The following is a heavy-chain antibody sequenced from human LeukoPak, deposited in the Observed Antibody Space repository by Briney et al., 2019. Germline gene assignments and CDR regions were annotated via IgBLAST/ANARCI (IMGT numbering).Heavy chain of an antibody. D-gene: IGHD2-15*01. CDR1: GGSISSSSYY. CDR2: IYYSGST. V-gene: IGHV4-39*07. Sequence: PSETLSLTCTVSGGSISSSSYYWGWIRQPPGKGLEWIGSIYYSGSTYYNPSLKSRVTISVDTSKNQFSLKLSSVTAADTAVYYCARVVVAGYYMDVWGKGTTVTVSS. CDR3: ARVVVAGYYMDV. J-gene: IGHJ6*03.